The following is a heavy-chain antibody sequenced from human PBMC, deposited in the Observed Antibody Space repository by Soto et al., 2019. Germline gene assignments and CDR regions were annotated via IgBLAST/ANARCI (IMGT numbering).Heavy chain of an antibody. CDR2: IYWNDDK. Sequence: QITLKESGPTLVKPTQTLTLTCTFSGFSLSTSGVGVGWIRQPPGKAMEWLALIYWNDDKRYCPSLKSRLTIPEDTSKNQVVLTITNMDPVDTAAYYCAHTSPTSIWGQGTNVTVSS. CDR3: AHTSPTSI. V-gene: IGHV2-5*01. J-gene: IGHJ3*02. CDR1: GFSLSTSGVG.